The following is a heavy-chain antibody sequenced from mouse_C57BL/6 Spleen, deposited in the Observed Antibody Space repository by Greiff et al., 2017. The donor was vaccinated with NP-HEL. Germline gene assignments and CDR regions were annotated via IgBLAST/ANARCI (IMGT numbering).Heavy chain of an antibody. CDR2: IYWDDDK. CDR3: ARRRGWLEGDYYAMDY. D-gene: IGHD2-3*01. V-gene: IGHV8-12*01. CDR1: GFSLSTSGMG. Sequence: QVTLKESGPGILQSSQTLSLTCSFSGFSLSTSGMGVSWIRQPSGKGLEWLAHIYWDDDKRYNPSLKRRLTISKDTSRNQVFLKITSVDTADTATYYWARRRGWLEGDYYAMDYWGQGTSVTVSS. J-gene: IGHJ4*01.